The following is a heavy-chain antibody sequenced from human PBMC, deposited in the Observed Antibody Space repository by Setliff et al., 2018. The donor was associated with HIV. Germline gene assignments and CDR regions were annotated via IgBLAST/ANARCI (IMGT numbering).Heavy chain of an antibody. CDR3: ARDFRIAAAGTFFDP. J-gene: IGHJ5*02. CDR1: GYTFTSYY. V-gene: IGHV1-46*01. D-gene: IGHD6-13*01. Sequence: ASVKVSCKASGYTFTSYYMHWVRQAPGQGLEWMGIINPSGGSTRYAQRFHGRVTMTRDTSTSTVYMELSSLRSEDTAVYYCARDFRIAAAGTFFDPWGQGTLVTVSS. CDR2: INPSGGST.